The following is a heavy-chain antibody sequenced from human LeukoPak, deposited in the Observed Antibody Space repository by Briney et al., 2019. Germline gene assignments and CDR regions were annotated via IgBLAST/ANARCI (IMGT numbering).Heavy chain of an antibody. CDR3: ARVPHYYGSGSYSPD. Sequence: PTETLSLTCAVYGGSFSGYYWSWIRQPPGKGLEWIGEINHSGSTNYSPSLKSRVTISVDTSKNQFSLKLSSVTAADTAVYYCARVPHYYGSGSYSPDWGQGTQVTVSS. D-gene: IGHD3-10*01. J-gene: IGHJ4*02. CDR2: INHSGST. V-gene: IGHV4-34*01. CDR1: GGSFSGYY.